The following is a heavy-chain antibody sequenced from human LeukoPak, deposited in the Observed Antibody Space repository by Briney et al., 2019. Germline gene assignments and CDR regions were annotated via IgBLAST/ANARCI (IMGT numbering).Heavy chain of an antibody. CDR3: ARGGWMGAPKLTDY. J-gene: IGHJ4*02. V-gene: IGHV1-2*02. Sequence: GASVKVSCKASGYTFTGYYMHWVRQAPGQGLEWMGWINPNNGVANYAQKFQGRITMTRDTSISTVYMELSSLRSDDTAVYYCARGGWMGAPKLTDYWGQGTLVTVSS. D-gene: IGHD1-26*01. CDR1: GYTFTGYY. CDR2: INPNNGVA.